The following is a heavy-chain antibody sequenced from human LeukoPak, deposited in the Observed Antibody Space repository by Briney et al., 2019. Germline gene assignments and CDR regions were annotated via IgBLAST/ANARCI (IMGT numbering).Heavy chain of an antibody. CDR1: GFTFSDYY. J-gene: IGHJ4*02. CDR3: VRDLRWSFDY. D-gene: IGHD4-23*01. Sequence: GGSLRLSCAASGFTFSDYYMSWIRQAPGKGLEWISYIDGSHSTIYYADSVKGRFTISRDNAKNSLYLQMNSLRAEDTAVYYCVRDLRWSFDYWGQGTLVTVSS. CDR2: IDGSHSTI. V-gene: IGHV3-11*04.